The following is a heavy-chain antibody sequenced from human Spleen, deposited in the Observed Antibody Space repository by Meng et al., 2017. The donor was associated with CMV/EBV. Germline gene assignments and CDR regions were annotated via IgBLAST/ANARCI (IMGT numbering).Heavy chain of an antibody. Sequence: FSSYAISSVRHAPGQGLEWMGGIIPIFGTANYAQKFQGRVTITTDESTSTAYMELSSLRSEDTAVYYCARDHYCSSTSCHQHWFDPWGQGTLVTVSS. CDR1: FSSYA. V-gene: IGHV1-69*05. CDR2: IIPIFGTA. CDR3: ARDHYCSSTSCHQHWFDP. D-gene: IGHD2-2*01. J-gene: IGHJ5*02.